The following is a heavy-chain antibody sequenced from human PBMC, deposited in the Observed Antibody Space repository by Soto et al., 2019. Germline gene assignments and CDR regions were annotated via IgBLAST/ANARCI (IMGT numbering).Heavy chain of an antibody. V-gene: IGHV1-18*01. Sequence: QVQLVQSGAEVKKPGASVKVSCKASGYTFSTYGFSWVRQAPGQGLEWMGWIGADNGDTNYAQNFQGRLTTTTDTSTTTSYMELRSLTSDDTAVYFWARDWKGAEGFDPWGQGTLVTVSS. CDR2: IGADNGDT. J-gene: IGHJ5*02. CDR1: GYTFSTYG. CDR3: ARDWKGAEGFDP. D-gene: IGHD1-1*01.